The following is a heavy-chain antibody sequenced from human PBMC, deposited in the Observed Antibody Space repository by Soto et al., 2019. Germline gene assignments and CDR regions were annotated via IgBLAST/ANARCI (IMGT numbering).Heavy chain of an antibody. CDR2: LDQSGGT. CDR3: ATEHSYGWSGESLDV. J-gene: IGHJ6*02. D-gene: IGHD6-19*01. CDR1: GDSLRGQS. V-gene: IGHV4-34*01. Sequence: SETLSLTCAVVGDSLRGQSWNWIRQSPGKGLEWIGELDQSGGTNYNPSLKSRAIISDDTSKNQFSLTLTSVTAADTAVYYCATEHSYGWSGESLDVCGQGTTVTVSS.